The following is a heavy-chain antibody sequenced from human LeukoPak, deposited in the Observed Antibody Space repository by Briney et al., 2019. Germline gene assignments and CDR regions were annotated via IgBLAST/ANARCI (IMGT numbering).Heavy chain of an antibody. CDR3: ASFEAAGT. CDR1: GFTFSIYR. J-gene: IGHJ4*02. V-gene: IGHV3-21*01. Sequence: GGPLRPSCASSGFTFSIYRMQWGRQAPGGGGEWVSSISSSSSYIYYADSVKGRFTISRDNAKNSLYLQMNSLRAEDTAVYYCASFEAAGTWGQGTLVTVSS. CDR2: ISSSSSYI. D-gene: IGHD6-13*01.